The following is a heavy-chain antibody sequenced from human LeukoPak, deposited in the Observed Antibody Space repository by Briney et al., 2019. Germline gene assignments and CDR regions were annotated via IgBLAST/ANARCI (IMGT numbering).Heavy chain of an antibody. CDR2: IGVTGDT. J-gene: IGHJ2*01. V-gene: IGHV3-13*01. CDR1: GFTFSSYD. Sequence: PGGSLRLSCAASGFTFSSYDFHWVRQAPGKGLEWVSAIGVTGDTYYADSVKGRFTISRENAANSLSLQIPSLKAGNTALNSCAKEFGGSRAAWTGGSYYFVWGRGPLVPVPS. CDR3: AKEFGGSRAAWTGGSYYFV. D-gene: IGHD2/OR15-2a*01.